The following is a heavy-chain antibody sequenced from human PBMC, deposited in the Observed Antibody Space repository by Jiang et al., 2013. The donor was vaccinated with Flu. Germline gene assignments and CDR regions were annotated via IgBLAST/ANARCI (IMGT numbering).Heavy chain of an antibody. CDR3: AKHIDYYDTTWGAFDF. Sequence: VQPGRSLRLSCVGSGFTFDDYDMHWVRQAPGKGLEWVSGVSWNSGSIAYADSVKGRFTISRDNAKNSLYLQMNSLRAEDTAFYYCAKHIDYYDTTWGAFDFWGQGTMVTVSS. CDR1: GFTFDDYD. D-gene: IGHD3-22*01. V-gene: IGHV3-9*01. CDR2: VSWNSGSI. J-gene: IGHJ3*01.